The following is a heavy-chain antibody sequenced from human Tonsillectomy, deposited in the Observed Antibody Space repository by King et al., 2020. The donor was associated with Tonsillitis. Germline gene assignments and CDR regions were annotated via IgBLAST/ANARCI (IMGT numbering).Heavy chain of an antibody. CDR3: ARERLYSSGWGIDN. D-gene: IGHD6-19*01. CDR1: GFDFRSYG. CDR2: LSFDGRSK. V-gene: IGHV3-33*05. Sequence: VQLVESGGGVVQPGRSLRLSCTASGFDFRSYGMHWVRQAPGKGLEWVAVLSFDGRSKYADSVRGRFTISRDNSKNTLYLQMDSLSDDDTAVFYCARERLYSSGWGIDNWGQGTLVTVSS. J-gene: IGHJ4*02.